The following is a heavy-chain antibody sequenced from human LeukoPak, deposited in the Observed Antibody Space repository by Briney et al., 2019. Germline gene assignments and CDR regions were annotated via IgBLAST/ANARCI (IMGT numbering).Heavy chain of an antibody. J-gene: IGHJ4*02. CDR3: ARRGYYYDSGYYYYFDY. Sequence: PSETLSLTCTVSGSSISSYYWSWIRQPPGKGLEWIGHIYDTGSTNYNPSLKSRVTISVDTSKNQFSLKLSSVTAADTAVYYCARRGYYYDSGYYYYFDYWGQGIQVTASS. CDR2: IYDTGST. V-gene: IGHV4-59*08. CDR1: GSSISSYY. D-gene: IGHD3-22*01.